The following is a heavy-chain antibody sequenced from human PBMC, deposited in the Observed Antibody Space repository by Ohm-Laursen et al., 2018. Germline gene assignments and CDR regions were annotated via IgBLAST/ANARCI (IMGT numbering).Heavy chain of an antibody. J-gene: IGHJ3*02. CDR2: IKPNSGGT. Sequence: ASVKVSCKASGYTFTAYYMHWVRQAPGQGLEWMGWIKPNSGGTNYAQKFQGRVTMTRDTSISTAYMELSRLRSDDTAVYYCAVPGYSSGWERDDAFDIWGQGTMVTVSS. CDR3: AVPGYSSGWERDDAFDI. CDR1: GYTFTAYY. D-gene: IGHD6-19*01. V-gene: IGHV1-2*02.